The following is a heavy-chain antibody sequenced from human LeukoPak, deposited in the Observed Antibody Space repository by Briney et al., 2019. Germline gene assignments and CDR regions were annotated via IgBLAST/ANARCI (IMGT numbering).Heavy chain of an antibody. Sequence: GGSLRLSCAASGVTLSTYAMSWARQAPGRGLEWVSGISSSGSGGNTYYADSVKGRFAISTDNSKNTLYLQMNSLRVEDTAVYFCAARKVRGVWFYLDYWGQGTLVTVSS. J-gene: IGHJ4*02. D-gene: IGHD3-10*01. V-gene: IGHV3-23*01. CDR3: AARKVRGVWFYLDY. CDR1: GVTLSTYA. CDR2: ISSSGSGGNT.